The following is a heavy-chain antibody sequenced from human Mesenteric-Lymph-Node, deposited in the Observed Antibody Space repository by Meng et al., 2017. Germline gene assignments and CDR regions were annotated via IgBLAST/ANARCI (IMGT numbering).Heavy chain of an antibody. CDR2: ISSSSSYI. CDR1: GFTFSYYW. Sequence: GESLKISCAASGFTFSYYWMSWVRQAPGKGLEWVSSISSSSSYIYYADSVKGRFTISRDNAKNSLYLQMNSLRAEDTAVYYCARDFGSDYYDSSGYYNAEYFQHWGQGTLVTVSS. J-gene: IGHJ1*01. V-gene: IGHV3-21*01. CDR3: ARDFGSDYYDSSGYYNAEYFQH. D-gene: IGHD3-22*01.